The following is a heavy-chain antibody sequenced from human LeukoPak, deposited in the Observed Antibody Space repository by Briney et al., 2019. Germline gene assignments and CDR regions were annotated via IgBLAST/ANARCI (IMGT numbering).Heavy chain of an antibody. Sequence: SETLSLTCAVYGGSFSGYYWSWVRQPPGKGLEWVGEINHSGSTNYNPSLKRRVTISVDTSKNQFSLKLSSATAADTAVYYCARGGRSSGWYSVYWGQGTLVTVSS. V-gene: IGHV4-34*01. J-gene: IGHJ4*02. CDR1: GGSFSGYY. CDR2: INHSGST. CDR3: ARGGRSSGWYSVY. D-gene: IGHD6-19*01.